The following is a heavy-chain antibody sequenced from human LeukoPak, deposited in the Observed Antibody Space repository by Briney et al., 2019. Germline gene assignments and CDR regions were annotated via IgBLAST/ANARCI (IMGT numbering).Heavy chain of an antibody. CDR2: IHPVDSET. V-gene: IGHV5-51*01. CDR3: VAPPTWGYYFDN. J-gene: IGHJ4*02. Sequence: GESLNIYCQGLGYNFNSFRIGWVRQLPGQGVEWVGFIHPVDSETRYTPSRQGQVTLSVYKSTNTAYLQWTSLKASDAGIYYCVAPPTWGYYFDNWRQGTRLTVSS. CDR1: GYNFNSFR. D-gene: IGHD7-27*01.